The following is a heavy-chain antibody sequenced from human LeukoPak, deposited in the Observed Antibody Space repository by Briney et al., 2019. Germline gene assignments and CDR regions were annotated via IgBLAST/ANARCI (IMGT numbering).Heavy chain of an antibody. D-gene: IGHD5-12*01. J-gene: IGHJ4*02. CDR2: INQDGSKE. Sequence: PGGSLRLSCAASGFTFSNYWMAWVRQAPGKGLELVAHINQDGSKEHYMDSVKARFTISRDNAKNSLSLQMNSLRAEDTAVYYCVRDGGVSGYDLLDYWGQGTLVTVSS. CDR1: GFTFSNYW. CDR3: VRDGGVSGYDLLDY. V-gene: IGHV3-7*01.